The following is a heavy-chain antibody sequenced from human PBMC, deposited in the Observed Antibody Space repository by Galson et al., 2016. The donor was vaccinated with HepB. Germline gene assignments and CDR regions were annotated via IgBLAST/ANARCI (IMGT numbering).Heavy chain of an antibody. D-gene: IGHD6-6*01. Sequence: ETLSLTCTVSRGSIRSSYWSWIRQPPGKGLEWVGYFYYTGDTNYNPSLKSRVSISVETSKTQFSLKLTSVTAADTAVYYCARHLIAARPFASWGQGTLVIVSA. V-gene: IGHV4-59*08. J-gene: IGHJ4*02. CDR1: RGSIRSSY. CDR2: FYYTGDT. CDR3: ARHLIAARPFAS.